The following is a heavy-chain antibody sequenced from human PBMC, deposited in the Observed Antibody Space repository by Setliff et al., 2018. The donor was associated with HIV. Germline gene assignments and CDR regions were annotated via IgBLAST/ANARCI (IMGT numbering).Heavy chain of an antibody. V-gene: IGHV4-39*07. CDR3: AREGDSSAWYRFDP. Sequence: SETLSLTCTVSGGSTDSGSYYWAWIRQPPGKGLEWIGSMYYTGSTYYNPSLKSRVTVSVDTSKNQFSLKVFSVTAADTAVYYCAREGDSSAWYRFDPWGQGTLVTSPQ. J-gene: IGHJ5*02. CDR2: MYYTGST. D-gene: IGHD6-13*01. CDR1: GGSTDSGSYY.